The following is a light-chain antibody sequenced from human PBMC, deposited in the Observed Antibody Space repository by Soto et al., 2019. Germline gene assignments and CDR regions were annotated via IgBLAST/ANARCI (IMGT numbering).Light chain of an antibody. CDR1: SSNIGSNY. J-gene: IGLJ2*01. CDR2: RNN. Sequence: QSVLTQPPSASGTPGKRVTIPCSGSSSNIGSNYVYWYQQLPGTAPKLLIYRNNQRPSGVPDRFSGSKSGTSASLAISGLRSEDEADYYCAAWDDSLSGLFGGGTKLTVL. CDR3: AAWDDSLSGL. V-gene: IGLV1-47*01.